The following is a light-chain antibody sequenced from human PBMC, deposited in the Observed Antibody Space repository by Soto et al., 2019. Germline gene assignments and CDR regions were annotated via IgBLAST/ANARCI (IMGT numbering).Light chain of an antibody. CDR1: QGISTF. CDR3: QQSYALVRT. CDR2: AAS. V-gene: IGKV1-39*01. J-gene: IGKJ4*01. Sequence: DIQMTQSPSSLSASVEDRVTITCRASQGISTFLNWYQQKPGKAPRLLIYAASRLQSGVPARFSGSGVETDFTLTITSLQPEDFGIYYCQQSYALVRTFGGGTKVDIK.